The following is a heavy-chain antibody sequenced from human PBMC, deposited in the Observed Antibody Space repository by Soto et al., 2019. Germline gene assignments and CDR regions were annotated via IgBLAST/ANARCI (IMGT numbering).Heavy chain of an antibody. J-gene: IGHJ4*02. CDR3: ARDDPYGHKFDY. Sequence: GASVKVSCKASGGSFSSYAISWVRQAPGQGLEWMGGIIPIFGTANYAQKFQGRVTMTTDESTSTVYMELSSLRSEDTAVYYCARDDPYGHKFDYWGQGTLVTVSS. CDR2: IIPIFGTA. V-gene: IGHV1-69*05. D-gene: IGHD4-17*01. CDR1: GGSFSSYA.